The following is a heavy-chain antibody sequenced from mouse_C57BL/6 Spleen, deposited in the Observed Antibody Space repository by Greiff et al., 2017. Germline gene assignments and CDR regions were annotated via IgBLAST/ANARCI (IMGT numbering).Heavy chain of an antibody. V-gene: IGHV1-80*01. D-gene: IGHD1-1*01. CDR1: GYAFSSYW. J-gene: IGHJ4*01. CDR2: IYPGDGDT. CDR3: ARGDYGSSKEAAMDY. Sequence: QVQLQQSGAELVKPGASVKISCKASGYAFSSYWMNWVKQRPGKGLEWIGQIYPGDGDTNYNGKFKGKATLTADKSSSTAYMHLSSLTAEDSAVYFCARGDYGSSKEAAMDYWGQGTSVTVSS.